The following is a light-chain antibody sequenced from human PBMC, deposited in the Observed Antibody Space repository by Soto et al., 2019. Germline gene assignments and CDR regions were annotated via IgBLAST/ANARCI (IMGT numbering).Light chain of an antibody. J-gene: IGKJ1*01. CDR2: HTS. V-gene: IGKV3-20*01. Sequence: ENVLTQSPGTLSLSPGERATLSCRASQSISSSSLAWYQQEPGRAPRLLIYHTSSRATGIPDRFSGSGSGTDLTLTISRLEPEDFAVYYCQQYDSSPRKFGQGTKVDI. CDR1: QSISSSS. CDR3: QQYDSSPRK.